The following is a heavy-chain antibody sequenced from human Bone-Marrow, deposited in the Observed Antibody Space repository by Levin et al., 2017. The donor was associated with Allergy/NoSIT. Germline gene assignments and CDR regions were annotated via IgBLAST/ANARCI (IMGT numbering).Heavy chain of an antibody. V-gene: IGHV1-24*01. D-gene: IGHD2-15*01. CDR3: TTVRPLDCSGVGCYLFLAWFDP. CDR1: GYTLSDLS. CDR2: FDPEDGET. Sequence: TTGGSLRLSCKVSGYTLSDLSIHWVRQAPGGGLDWMGGFDPEDGETIYAQKFQGRVTMTEDTSTDPAYMELNSLTSDDPAVYFCTTVRPLDCSGVGCYLFLAWFDPWGQGTPVTVSS. J-gene: IGHJ5*02.